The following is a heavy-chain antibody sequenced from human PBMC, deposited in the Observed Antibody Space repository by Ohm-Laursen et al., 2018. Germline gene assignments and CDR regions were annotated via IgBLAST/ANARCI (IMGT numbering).Heavy chain of an antibody. CDR2: IYSSGTT. J-gene: IGHJ5*02. CDR1: GGAISDYY. V-gene: IGHV4-4*07. Sequence: GTLSLTCTVSGGAISDYYWSWIRQPAGKRLEWIGRIYSSGTTTYNPFLRRRLTMSMDTTKNQFSLNLTSVTAADTAVYYCARDGFDFWSGKDDYWFAPWGQGILVTVSS. CDR3: ARDGFDFWSGKDDYWFAP. D-gene: IGHD3-3*01.